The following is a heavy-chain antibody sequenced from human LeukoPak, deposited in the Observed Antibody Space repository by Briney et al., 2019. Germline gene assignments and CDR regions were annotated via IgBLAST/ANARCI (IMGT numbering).Heavy chain of an antibody. J-gene: IGHJ1*01. D-gene: IGHD1-26*01. CDR1: GFTFSSYS. V-gene: IGHV3-21*01. CDR3: ARDGTGATDLPEYFQH. CDR2: ISSSSYI. Sequence: GGSLRLSCAASGFTFSSYSMNWVRQAPGKGLEWVSSISSSSYIYYADSVKGRFTISRDSAKNSLYLQMNSLRAEDTAVYYCARDGTGATDLPEYFQHWGQGTLVTVSS.